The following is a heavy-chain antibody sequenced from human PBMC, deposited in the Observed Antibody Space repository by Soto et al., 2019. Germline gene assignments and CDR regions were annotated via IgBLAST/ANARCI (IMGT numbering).Heavy chain of an antibody. CDR2: MNPNSGNT. J-gene: IGHJ5*01. CDR3: TRAYGAETFDF. V-gene: IGHV1-8*02. D-gene: IGHD3-10*01. Sequence: ASVKVSCKASGYTFNNYDIHWVRQAPGHGLEWMGWMNPNSGNTGYAQNFWGRVTMTQNTAIGTAYMELISLRSDDTATYYCTRAYGAETFDFWGQGTRVTVSS. CDR1: GYTFNNYD.